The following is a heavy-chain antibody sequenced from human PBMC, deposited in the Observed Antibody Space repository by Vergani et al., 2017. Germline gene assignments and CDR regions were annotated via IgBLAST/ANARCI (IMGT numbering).Heavy chain of an antibody. CDR2: ISSSSSTI. Sequence: EVQLVESGGGLVQPGGSLRLSCAASGFTFSSYSMNWVRQAPGKGLEWVSYISSSSSTIYYADSVKGRFTISRDNAKNSLYLQMNSLRDEDTAVYYCARDAAYCSSTSCYWESYYYYYCMDVWGKGTTVTVSS. CDR1: GFTFSSYS. CDR3: ARDAAYCSSTSCYWESYYYYYCMDV. D-gene: IGHD2-2*01. V-gene: IGHV3-48*02. J-gene: IGHJ6*03.